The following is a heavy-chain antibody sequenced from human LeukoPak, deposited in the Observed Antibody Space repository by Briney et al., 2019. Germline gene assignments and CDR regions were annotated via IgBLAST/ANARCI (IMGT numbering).Heavy chain of an antibody. D-gene: IGHD4-17*01. CDR2: VNSDGSST. Sequence: GGSLRLSCAVSGFTFSDYWMHWVRQTPTNGLVWVSRVNSDGSSTNYADSVKGRFIIFRDDVKNTLSLQMNSLRSEDTAVYYCVRGSPKAGTMTTLFDSWGQGTLVTVSS. J-gene: IGHJ4*02. CDR3: VRGSPKAGTMTTLFDS. V-gene: IGHV3-74*01. CDR1: GFTFSDYW.